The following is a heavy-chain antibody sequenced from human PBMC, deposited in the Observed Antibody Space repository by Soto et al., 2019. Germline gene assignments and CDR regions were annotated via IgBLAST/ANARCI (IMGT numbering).Heavy chain of an antibody. Sequence: SQTLSLRCTVSGGSISRGGYYWSWIRQHPGKGLEWIGYIYYSGSTYYNPSLKSRVTISVDTSKNQFSLKLSSVTAADTAGYYCARGFFCSWSGHNRNLFDLWGR. V-gene: IGHV4-31*03. CDR1: GGSISRGGYY. D-gene: IGHD1-1*01. CDR2: IYYSGST. CDR3: ARGFFCSWSGHNRNLFDL. J-gene: IGHJ2*01.